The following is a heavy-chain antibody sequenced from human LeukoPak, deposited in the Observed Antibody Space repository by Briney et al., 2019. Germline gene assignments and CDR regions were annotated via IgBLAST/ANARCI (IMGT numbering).Heavy chain of an antibody. CDR3: ARSGASGSYYNSDY. V-gene: IGHV1-2*02. CDR1: GYTFTGYY. Sequence: ASVKVSCKASGYTFTGYYMHWVRQAPGQGLEWMGWINPNSGGTNYAQKFQGRVTMTRDTSISTAYMELSRLRSDDTAVYYCARSGASGSYYNSDYWGQGTLVTVSS. CDR2: INPNSGGT. J-gene: IGHJ4*02. D-gene: IGHD3-10*01.